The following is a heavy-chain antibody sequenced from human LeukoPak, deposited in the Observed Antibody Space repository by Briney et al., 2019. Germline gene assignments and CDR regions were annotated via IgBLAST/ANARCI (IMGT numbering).Heavy chain of an antibody. Sequence: GGSLRLSCAASGLSFSDYAMSWVRQAPGKGLEWVSSISGSGGSTYYADFVKDRASISRDNSKNTVYLRLNSLRAEDTAIYFCAKGGQNFDFWRFDYWGQGTVVTVSS. V-gene: IGHV3-23*01. CDR3: AKGGQNFDFWRFDY. J-gene: IGHJ4*02. D-gene: IGHD3-3*01. CDR1: GLSFSDYA. CDR2: ISGSGGST.